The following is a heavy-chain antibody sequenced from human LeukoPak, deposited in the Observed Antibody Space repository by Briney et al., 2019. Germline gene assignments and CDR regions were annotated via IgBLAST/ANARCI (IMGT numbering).Heavy chain of an antibody. Sequence: SVKVSCKASGGTFSSYAISWVRQAPGQGLEWMGGIIPIFGTANYAQKFQGRVTITADKSTSTAYMELSSLRSEDTAVYYCARGRGGKYCSGGSCYSYDYYYYYMDVWGKGTTVTVSS. D-gene: IGHD2-15*01. CDR3: ARGRGGKYCSGGSCYSYDYYYYYMDV. CDR2: IIPIFGTA. V-gene: IGHV1-69*06. J-gene: IGHJ6*03. CDR1: GGTFSSYA.